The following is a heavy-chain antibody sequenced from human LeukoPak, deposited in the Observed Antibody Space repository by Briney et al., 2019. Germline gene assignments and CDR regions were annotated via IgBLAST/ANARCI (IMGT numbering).Heavy chain of an antibody. J-gene: IGHJ3*02. CDR3: ARAGWYELPRYAFDI. CDR1: GYTFTSYG. Sequence: ASVKVSCEASGYTFTSYGISWVRQAPGQGLEWMGWISAYNGNTNYAQKLQGRVTMTTDTSTSTAYMELRSLRSDDTAVYYCARAGWYELPRYAFDIWGQGTMVTVSS. CDR2: ISAYNGNT. V-gene: IGHV1-18*01. D-gene: IGHD6-19*01.